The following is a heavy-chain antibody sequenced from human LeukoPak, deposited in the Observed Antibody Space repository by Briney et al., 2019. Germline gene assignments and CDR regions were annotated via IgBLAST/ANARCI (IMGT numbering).Heavy chain of an antibody. CDR2: IWYDGTNK. V-gene: IGHV3-33*01. CDR3: ARTASRGPQSAESFHH. CDR1: GLTFSSYG. J-gene: IGHJ1*01. Sequence: PGGSLRLSCAASGLTFSSYGMHGVRQAPGKGLEWVAVIWYDGTNKYYEDSVKGRFTISRDNSKNTLYLQMNSLRAEDTAVYYCARTASRGPQSAESFHHWGQGTLVTVSS.